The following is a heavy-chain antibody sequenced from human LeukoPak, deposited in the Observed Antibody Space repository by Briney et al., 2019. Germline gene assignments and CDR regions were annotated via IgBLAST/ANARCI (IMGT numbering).Heavy chain of an antibody. V-gene: IGHV1-2*02. CDR3: ARLRADHFDY. CDR1: GYTFTSYN. Sequence: ASVKVSCKASGYTFTSYNIVWVRQAPGPGLEWMGWINPNSGGTNYAQKFQGRVTMTRDTSISTAYMELSRLRSDDTAVYYCARLRADHFDYWGQGTLVTVSS. J-gene: IGHJ4*02. CDR2: INPNSGGT. D-gene: IGHD5-12*01.